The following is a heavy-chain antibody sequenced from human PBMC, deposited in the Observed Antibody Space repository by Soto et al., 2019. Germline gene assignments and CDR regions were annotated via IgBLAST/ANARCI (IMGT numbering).Heavy chain of an antibody. CDR1: RNPFCSYA. J-gene: IGHJ5*02. CDR2: ISDRGSPI. D-gene: IGHD5-12*01. V-gene: IGHV3-48*01. Sequence: GGSLGLSCPVSRNPFCSYAMNLFRKTTHQGPEWLSYISDRGSPIPYADSVKGRFTISRDNAKNSLYLQMNSLRADDTAVYYCTRDGSWGQGTLVTVSS. CDR3: TRDGS.